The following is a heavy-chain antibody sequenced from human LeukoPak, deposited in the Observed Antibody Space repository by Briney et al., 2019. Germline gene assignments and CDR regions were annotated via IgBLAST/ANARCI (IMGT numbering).Heavy chain of an antibody. Sequence: PSETLSLTCTVSGGSISTFSWTWIRQPPGKGLEWIGSVQSTSNNYNPAFKSRVAISVDTAKNQFFLRLNSVTSADTAVYYCARDTTVASGMHFWCHGSLVTVSS. D-gene: IGHD6-19*01. CDR1: GGSISTFS. CDR2: VQSTSN. J-gene: IGHJ4*01. CDR3: ARDTTVASGMHF. V-gene: IGHV4-59*01.